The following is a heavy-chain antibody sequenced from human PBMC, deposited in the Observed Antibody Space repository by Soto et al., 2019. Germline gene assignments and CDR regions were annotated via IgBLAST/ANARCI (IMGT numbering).Heavy chain of an antibody. CDR2: ISAYNGDT. CDR1: GYIFTSYG. V-gene: IGHV1-18*01. D-gene: IGHD6-13*01. CDR3: ARTGVAAAAITTKFYYYGMDV. J-gene: IGHJ6*02. Sequence: QVQLVQSGAEVKKPGASVKVSCKASGYIFTSYGISWVRQAPGQGLEWMGWISAYNGDTNYAQKLQGGVTMTTDTATSTAYVELRSLRSDDTAVYYCARTGVAAAAITTKFYYYGMDVWGQGTTVTVSS.